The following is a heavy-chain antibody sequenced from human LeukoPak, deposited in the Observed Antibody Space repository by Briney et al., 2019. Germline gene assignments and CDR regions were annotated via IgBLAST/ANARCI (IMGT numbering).Heavy chain of an antibody. Sequence: SETLSLTCTVSGGSISSGSYYWSWIRQPAGKGLEWIGRIYTSGSTNYNPSLKSRVTMSVDTSKNQFSLKLSSVTAADTAVYYCARGDSGSYGHYYYYMDVWGKGTTVTISS. D-gene: IGHD1-26*01. CDR1: GGSISSGSYY. CDR3: ARGDSGSYGHYYYYMDV. V-gene: IGHV4-61*02. J-gene: IGHJ6*03. CDR2: IYTSGST.